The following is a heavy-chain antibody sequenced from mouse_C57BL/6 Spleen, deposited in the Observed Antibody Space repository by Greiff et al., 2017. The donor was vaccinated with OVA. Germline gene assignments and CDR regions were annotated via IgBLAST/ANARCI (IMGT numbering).Heavy chain of an antibody. Sequence: EVQLQQSGPELVKPGASVKISCKASGYTFTDYYMNWVKQSHGKSLEWIGDINPNNGGTSYNQKFKGKATLTVDKSSSTAYMELRSLTSEDSAVYYCAPIYYDYDEGAYWGQGTLVTVSA. D-gene: IGHD2-4*01. CDR1: GYTFTDYY. J-gene: IGHJ3*01. V-gene: IGHV1-26*01. CDR3: APIYYDYDEGAY. CDR2: INPNNGGT.